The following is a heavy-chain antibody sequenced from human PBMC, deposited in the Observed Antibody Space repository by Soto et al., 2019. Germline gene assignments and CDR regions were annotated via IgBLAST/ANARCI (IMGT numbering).Heavy chain of an antibody. J-gene: IGHJ6*02. CDR3: VRDSASLESIYYGMDV. D-gene: IGHD3-3*01. CDR1: GFTFSSYD. CDR2: IGTAGDT. V-gene: IGHV3-13*01. Sequence: GGSLRLSCAASGFTFSSYDMHWVRQATGKGLEWVSVIGTAGDTYYPGSVKGRFTISRENAKNSLYLQMNSLRAEDTAVYYCVRDSASLESIYYGMDVWGQGTTVTVSS.